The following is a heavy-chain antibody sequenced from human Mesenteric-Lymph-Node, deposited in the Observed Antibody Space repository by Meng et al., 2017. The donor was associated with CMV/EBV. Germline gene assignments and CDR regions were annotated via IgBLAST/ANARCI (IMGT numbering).Heavy chain of an antibody. D-gene: IGHD3-3*01. V-gene: IGHV1-69*05. Sequence: SVKVSCKASGCTFSSYAISWVRQAPGQGLEWMGWIIPIFGTANYAQKFQGRVTITTDESTSTAYMELSSLRSEDTAVYYCARSFLEWLLSGNYYYGMDVWGQGTTVTVSS. CDR1: GCTFSSYA. CDR3: ARSFLEWLLSGNYYYGMDV. CDR2: IIPIFGTA. J-gene: IGHJ6*02.